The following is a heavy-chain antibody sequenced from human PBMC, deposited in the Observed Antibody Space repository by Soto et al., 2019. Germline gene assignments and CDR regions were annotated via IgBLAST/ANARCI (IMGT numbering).Heavy chain of an antibody. J-gene: IGHJ6*02. CDR2: IYSGGST. V-gene: IGHV3-53*01. CDR1: GFTVSSNY. Sequence: PGGSLRLSCEASGFTVSSNYMSWVRQAPGKGLEWVSVIYSGGSTYYADSVKGRFTISRDNSKNTLYLQMNSLRAEDTAVYYCAREARGSSYYYYGMDVWGQGTTVTVSS. CDR3: AREARGSSYYYYGMDV.